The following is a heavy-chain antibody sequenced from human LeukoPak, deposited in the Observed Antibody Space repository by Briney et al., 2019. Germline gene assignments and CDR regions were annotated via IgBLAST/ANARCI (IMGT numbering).Heavy chain of an antibody. CDR1: GGSISSSNW. D-gene: IGHD3-10*01. J-gene: IGHJ6*02. CDR3: ARLEMVRGVLYGMDV. CDR2: IYHSGST. V-gene: IGHV4-4*02. Sequence: PSETLSLTCAVSGGSISSSNWWSWVRQPPGKGLEWIGEIYHSGSTNYNPSLKSRVTISVDKSKNQFSLKLSSVTAADTAVYYCARLEMVRGVLYGMDVWGQGTTVTVSS.